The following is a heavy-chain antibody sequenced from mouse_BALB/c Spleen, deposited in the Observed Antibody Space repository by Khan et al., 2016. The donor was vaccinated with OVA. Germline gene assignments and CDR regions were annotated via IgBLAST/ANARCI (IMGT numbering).Heavy chain of an antibody. D-gene: IGHD4-1*01. J-gene: IGHJ4*01. CDR2: INTETGEP. V-gene: IGHV9-2-1*01. CDR1: GYSFTDYS. Sequence: QIQLVQSGPELKKPGETVKISCKASGYSFTDYSMHWVKQAPGKGLKWMGWINTETGEPTYADDFKGRFAFSLAPSVSTAYLQINSLKKEDTATYCCATSNPFKAMDYWGQGTSVTVSS. CDR3: ATSNPFKAMDY.